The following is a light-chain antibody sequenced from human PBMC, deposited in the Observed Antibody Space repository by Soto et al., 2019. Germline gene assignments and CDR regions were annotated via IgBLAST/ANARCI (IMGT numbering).Light chain of an antibody. Sequence: EVVLTQYPATLSLSPGERATLSCRASQSVSRYLAWYQQRPGQAPRLLIFDASNRATGIPARFSGSGSGTDFSLTISSLEPEDFAVYYCQQRSNWPITFGQGTRLEIK. CDR1: QSVSRY. CDR3: QQRSNWPIT. V-gene: IGKV3-11*01. J-gene: IGKJ5*01. CDR2: DAS.